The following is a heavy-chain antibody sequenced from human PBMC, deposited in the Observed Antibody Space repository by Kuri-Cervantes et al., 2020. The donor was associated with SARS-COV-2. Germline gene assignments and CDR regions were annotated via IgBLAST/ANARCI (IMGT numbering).Heavy chain of an antibody. J-gene: IGHJ4*02. D-gene: IGHD3-22*01. CDR3: ARGDSSGYLYYFDY. CDR2: ISSSSSTI. V-gene: IGHV3-48*02. CDR1: GFTFSSYS. Sequence: GESLKISCAASGFTFSSYSMNWVRQAPGKGLEWVSYISSSSSTIYYADSVKGRFTISRDNAKNSLYLQMSSLRDEDTAVYYCARGDSSGYLYYFDYWGQGTLVTVSS.